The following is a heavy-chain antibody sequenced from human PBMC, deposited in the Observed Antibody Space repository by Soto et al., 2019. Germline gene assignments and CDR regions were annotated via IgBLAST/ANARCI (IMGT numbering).Heavy chain of an antibody. CDR3: AKISSSSVFKDY. CDR2: IDPSDSYT. J-gene: IGHJ4*02. D-gene: IGHD6-6*01. Sequence: GESLKISCQGSGYSFTSYWISWVRQMPGKGLEWMGRIDPSDSYTNYSPSFQGHVTISADKSISTAYLQWSSLKASDTAMYYCAKISSSSVFKDYWGQGTLVTVSS. CDR1: GYSFTSYW. V-gene: IGHV5-10-1*01.